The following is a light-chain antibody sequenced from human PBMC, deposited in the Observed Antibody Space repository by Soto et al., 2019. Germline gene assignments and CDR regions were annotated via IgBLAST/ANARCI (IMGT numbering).Light chain of an antibody. J-gene: IGKJ1*01. CDR2: GAS. Sequence: EIVLTQSPGTLSLSPGDRATLSCRASQSVNSNYVAWYQRKPGQAPRLLIYGASNRATDIPYRFSASGSGTDFTLTITRLEAEDFAVYYCQQYDSTPPTFGQGNKVEVK. V-gene: IGKV3-20*01. CDR3: QQYDSTPPT. CDR1: QSVNSNY.